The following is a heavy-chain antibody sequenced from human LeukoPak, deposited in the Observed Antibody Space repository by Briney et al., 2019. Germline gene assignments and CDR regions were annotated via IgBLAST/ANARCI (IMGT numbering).Heavy chain of an antibody. V-gene: IGHV3-30*14. CDR2: ISYDGSNK. Sequence: GGSLRLSCAASGFTFSSYAMHWVRQAPGKGLEWVAVISYDGSNKYYADSVKGRFTISRDNSKSTLYIQMNSLRAEDTAVYYCARAKPKNMVRGLIMRRESRYYFDYWGQGTLVTVSS. CDR1: GFTFSSYA. D-gene: IGHD3-10*01. J-gene: IGHJ4*02. CDR3: ARAKPKNMVRGLIMRRESRYYFDY.